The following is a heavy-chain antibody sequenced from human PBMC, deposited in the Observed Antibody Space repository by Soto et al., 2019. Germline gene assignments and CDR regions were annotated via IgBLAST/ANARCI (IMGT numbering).Heavy chain of an antibody. CDR3: VRVGLVGRNRLKNAWFDP. Sequence: GESLKISCMGSGYTFTSHWIGWVRQMPGKGLERMGIIYPGDSGTRYSPSFQGQVTISADKSIRTAYLQWNSLKASDTAMYYCVRVGLVGRNRLKNAWFDPWGTGTLVTVSS. V-gene: IGHV5-51*01. D-gene: IGHD2-8*02. CDR2: IYPGDSGT. CDR1: GYTFTSHW. J-gene: IGHJ5*02.